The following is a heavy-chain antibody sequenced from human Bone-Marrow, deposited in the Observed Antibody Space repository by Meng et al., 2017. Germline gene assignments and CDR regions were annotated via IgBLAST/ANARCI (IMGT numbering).Heavy chain of an antibody. CDR1: GFTFSNYA. J-gene: IGHJ6*02. V-gene: IGHV3-7*04. CDR3: ARAPDIFEVLYYYYYGMDV. Sequence: GGSLRLSCAASGFTFSNYAMSWVRQAPGKGLEWVANIKQDGSEKYYVDSVKGRFTISRDNAKNSLYLQMNSLRAEDTAVYYCARAPDIFEVLYYYYYGMDVWGQGTTVTVSS. CDR2: IKQDGSEK. D-gene: IGHD3-9*01.